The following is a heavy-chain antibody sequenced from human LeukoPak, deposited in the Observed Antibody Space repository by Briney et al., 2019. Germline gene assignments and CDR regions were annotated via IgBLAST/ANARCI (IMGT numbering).Heavy chain of an antibody. V-gene: IGHV4-59*01. J-gene: IGHJ4*02. CDR2: VDHTGST. D-gene: IGHD3-10*01. CDR1: DDSITMYY. CDR3: ARGSGSYPGD. Sequence: SETLSLTCSVSDDSITMYYWTWIRQPPGKGLEWIGYVDHTGSTNFNPSLKSRVTISVDTSKNQFSLKLSSVTAADTAVYYCARGSGSYPGDWGQGTLVTVSS.